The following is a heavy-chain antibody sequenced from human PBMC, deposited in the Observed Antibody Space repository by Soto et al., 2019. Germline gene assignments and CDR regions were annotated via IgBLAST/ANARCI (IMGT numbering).Heavy chain of an antibody. CDR3: ARVGGDSGYYYVDFDY. V-gene: IGHV4-30-4*01. Sequence: SETLSLTCTVSGGSISSGDYYWSWIRQPPGKGLEWIGYIYYSGSTYYNPSLKSRVTISVDTSKNQFSLKLSSVTAADTAVYYCARVGGDSGYYYVDFDYWGQGTLVTVSS. D-gene: IGHD3-22*01. CDR1: GGSISSGDYY. CDR2: IYYSGST. J-gene: IGHJ4*02.